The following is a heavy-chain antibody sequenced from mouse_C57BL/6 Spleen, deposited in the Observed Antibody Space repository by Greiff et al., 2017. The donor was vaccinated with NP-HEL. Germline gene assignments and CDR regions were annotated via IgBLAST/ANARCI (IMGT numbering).Heavy chain of an antibody. J-gene: IGHJ4*01. V-gene: IGHV5-17*01. CDR2: ISSGSSTI. CDR1: GFTFSDYG. D-gene: IGHD2-12*01. CDR3: ARPRCYYYAMDY. Sequence: EVQLVESGGGLVKPGGSLKLSCAASGFTFSDYGMHWVRQAPEKGLEWVAYISSGSSTIYYADTVKGRFTISRDNAKTPLFLQMTSLRSEDTDMYYYARPRCYYYAMDYWGQGTSVTVSS.